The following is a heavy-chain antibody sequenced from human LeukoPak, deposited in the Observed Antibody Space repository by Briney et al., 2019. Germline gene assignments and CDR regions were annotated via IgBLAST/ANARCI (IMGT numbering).Heavy chain of an antibody. CDR1: GFTFSSYA. D-gene: IGHD3-22*01. Sequence: GGSLRLSCAASGFTFSSYAMSWVRQAPGKGLEWVSAISGSGGSTYYADSVKGRFTISRDNAKNSLYLQMNSLRAEDTAVYYCARDLNDSSGYYYDWFDPWGQGTLVTVSS. CDR2: ISGSGGST. CDR3: ARDLNDSSGYYYDWFDP. V-gene: IGHV3-23*01. J-gene: IGHJ5*02.